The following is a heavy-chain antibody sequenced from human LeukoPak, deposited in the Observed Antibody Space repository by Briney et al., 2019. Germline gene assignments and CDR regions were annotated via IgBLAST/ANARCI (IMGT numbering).Heavy chain of an antibody. D-gene: IGHD6-19*01. CDR3: ARFETVAVNSIDY. J-gene: IGHJ4*02. Sequence: PGGSLRLSCAASGFTFSDYSMNWVRQAPGMGLEWVSSISGSSIHILYAASVRGRFTISRDDAKNSLYLQMSSLRAEDSGIYYCARFETVAVNSIDYWGQGALVTVSS. V-gene: IGHV3-21*01. CDR1: GFTFSDYS. CDR2: ISGSSIHI.